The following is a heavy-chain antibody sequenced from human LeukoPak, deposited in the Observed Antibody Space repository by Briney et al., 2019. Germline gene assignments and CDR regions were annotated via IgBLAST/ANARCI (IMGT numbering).Heavy chain of an antibody. CDR2: ISGSGETR. CDR3: ARDLHTSGSIALDS. Sequence: PGGSLRLSCAVSGFTFSSYEMNWVRQAPGKGLEWVSYISGSGETRSYADSVRGRFTISRDNANYSLNLQMNSLRAEDTAVYYCARDLHTSGSIALDSWGQGILVIVSS. CDR1: GFTFSSYE. D-gene: IGHD3-22*01. V-gene: IGHV3-48*03. J-gene: IGHJ4*02.